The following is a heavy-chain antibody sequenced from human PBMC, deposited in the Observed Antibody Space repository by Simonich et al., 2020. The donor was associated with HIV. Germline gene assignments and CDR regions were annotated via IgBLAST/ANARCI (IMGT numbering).Heavy chain of an antibody. J-gene: IGHJ4*02. D-gene: IGHD3-10*01. CDR1: GFTFDDYA. V-gene: IGHV3-9*01. Sequence: EVQLVESGGGLVQPGRSLRLSCAASGFTFDDYAMHWVRQAPGKGLKWVSGISWISGGKGYADSVKGRFTISRDNAKNSLYLQMNSLRAEDTALYYCAKDKGAYYGSGSPVYWGQGTLVTVSS. CDR2: ISWISGGK. CDR3: AKDKGAYYGSGSPVY.